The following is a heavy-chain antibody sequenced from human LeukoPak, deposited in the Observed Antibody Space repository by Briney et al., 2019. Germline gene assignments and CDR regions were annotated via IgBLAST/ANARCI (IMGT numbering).Heavy chain of an antibody. CDR2: IYYSGST. CDR3: ARHSTLVVGATGYFDY. V-gene: IGHV4-61*08. J-gene: IGHJ4*02. D-gene: IGHD1-26*01. Sequence: PSETLSLTCTVSGGSISSGDYYWSWIRQPPGKGLEWIGYIYYSGSTNYNPSLKSRVTISVGTSKNQFSLKLSSVTAADTAVYYCARHSTLVVGATGYFDYWGQGTLVTVSS. CDR1: GGSISSGDYY.